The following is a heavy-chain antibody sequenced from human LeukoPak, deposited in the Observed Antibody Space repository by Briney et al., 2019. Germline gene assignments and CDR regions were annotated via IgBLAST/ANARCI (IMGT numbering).Heavy chain of an antibody. J-gene: IGHJ5*02. CDR3: ARFSRFTGYNWFDP. CDR2: INHSGST. Sequence: PSETLSLTCAVYGGSFSGYYWSWIRQPPGKGREWIGEINHSGSTNYNPSLKSRVTISVDTSKNQFSLKLSSVTAADTAAYYCARFSRFTGYNWFDPWGQGTLVTVSS. D-gene: IGHD3-3*01. V-gene: IGHV4-34*01. CDR1: GGSFSGYY.